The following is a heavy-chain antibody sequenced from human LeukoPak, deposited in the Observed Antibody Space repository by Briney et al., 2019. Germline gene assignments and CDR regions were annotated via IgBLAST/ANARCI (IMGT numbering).Heavy chain of an antibody. J-gene: IGHJ4*02. CDR3: ARAGEVYNSGSYLEY. CDR1: GGTFSNYA. Sequence: GASVKVSCKASGGTFSNYAVSWVRQAPGQGLEWMGGFIPVFGPANYAQKFQGRVTITADESTSTAYMELSSLRSEDTAVYYCARAGEVYNSGSYLEYWGQGTLVTVFS. CDR2: FIPVFGPA. D-gene: IGHD6-19*01. V-gene: IGHV1-69*13.